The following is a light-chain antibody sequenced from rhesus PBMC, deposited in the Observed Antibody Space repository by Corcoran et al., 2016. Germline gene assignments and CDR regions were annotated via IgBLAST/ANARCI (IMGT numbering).Light chain of an antibody. J-gene: IGLJ6*01. CDR1: SSNIGSNY. Sequence: QSVLTPPPSASWTPGQSVTISCSRSSSNIGSNYVYWYQQLPGTAPKLLIYYSNQRTSGVPDRFSGSKSGTSASLAISGLRHEYEADYYCEAWDSSLSGPVFGSGTKLTVL. V-gene: IGLV1-72*02. CDR2: YSN. CDR3: EAWDSSLSGPV.